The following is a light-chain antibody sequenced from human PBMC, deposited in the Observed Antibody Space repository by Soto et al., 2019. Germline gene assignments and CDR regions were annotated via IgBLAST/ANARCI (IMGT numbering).Light chain of an antibody. Sequence: DIQMTQSPSSLSASVGDRVTITSRASQSISTYLNWYQQKPGKAPKVVIYDSSTLKSGVPSRFSGSGSGTDFSLTISSLQPEDLATYYCQQSYSPPWTFGQGTKMQI. CDR3: QQSYSPPWT. J-gene: IGKJ1*01. V-gene: IGKV1-39*01. CDR2: DSS. CDR1: QSISTY.